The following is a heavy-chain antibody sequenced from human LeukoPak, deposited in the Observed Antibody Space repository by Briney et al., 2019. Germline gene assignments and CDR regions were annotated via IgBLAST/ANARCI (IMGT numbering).Heavy chain of an antibody. CDR3: ARGGYSYGHFDY. CDR1: GFTFSSYS. CDR2: ISSSSSYI. V-gene: IGHV3-21*01. Sequence: GGSLRLSCAASGFTFSSYSMNWVRQAPGKGLEWVSSISSSSSYIYYADSVKGRFTISRDNAKNSLYLQMNSLRAEDTAVYYCARGGYSYGHFDYWGQGTLVTASS. D-gene: IGHD5-18*01. J-gene: IGHJ4*02.